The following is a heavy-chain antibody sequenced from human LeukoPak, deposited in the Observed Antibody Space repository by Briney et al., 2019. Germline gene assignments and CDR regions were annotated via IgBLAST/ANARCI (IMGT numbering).Heavy chain of an antibody. Sequence: GGSLRLSCAASGFTFSSYAMSWIRQAPGKGLEWVSYISSSGSTIYYADSVKGRFTISRDNAKNSLYLQMNSLRAEDTAVYYCARFVAGNFRWFDPWGQGTLVTVSS. CDR1: GFTFSSYA. D-gene: IGHD6-19*01. V-gene: IGHV3-11*01. CDR3: ARFVAGNFRWFDP. CDR2: ISSSGSTI. J-gene: IGHJ5*02.